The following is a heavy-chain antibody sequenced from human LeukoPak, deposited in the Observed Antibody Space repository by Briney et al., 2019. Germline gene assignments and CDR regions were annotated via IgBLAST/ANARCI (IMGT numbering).Heavy chain of an antibody. J-gene: IGHJ4*02. V-gene: IGHV3-74*01. D-gene: IGHD6-13*01. CDR2: INSDGSST. Sequence: GGSLRLSCAASGFTFSSYWMHWVRQAPGKGLVWVSRINSDGSSTTYADSVKGRFTISRDNAKNTLYLQMNTLRVEDTAAYYCARGSWSAADTNIDYWGQGTLVTVSS. CDR3: ARGSWSAADTNIDY. CDR1: GFTFSSYW.